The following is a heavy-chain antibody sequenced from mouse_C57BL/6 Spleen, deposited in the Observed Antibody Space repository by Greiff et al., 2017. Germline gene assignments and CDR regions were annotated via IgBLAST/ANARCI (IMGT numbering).Heavy chain of an antibody. J-gene: IGHJ4*01. V-gene: IGHV1-55*01. Sequence: QVQLQQPGAELVKPGASVKMSCKASGYTFTSYWITWVKQRPGQGLEWIGDIYPGSGSTNYNEKFKSKATLTVDTSSSTAYMQLSSLTSEDSAVYYGARRETAQATYAMDYWGQGTSGTVAS. CDR2: IYPGSGST. CDR1: GYTFTSYW. D-gene: IGHD3-2*02. CDR3: ARRETAQATYAMDY.